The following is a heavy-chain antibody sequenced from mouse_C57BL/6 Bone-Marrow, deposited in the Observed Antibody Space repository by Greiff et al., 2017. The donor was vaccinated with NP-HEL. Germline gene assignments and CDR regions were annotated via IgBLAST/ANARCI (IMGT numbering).Heavy chain of an antibody. V-gene: IGHV1-55*01. D-gene: IGHD3-2*02. Sequence: QVQLQQPGAELVKPGASVKMSCKASGYTFTSYWITWVKQRPGQGLEWIGDIYPGSGSTNYNEKFKSKATLTVDKPSSTAYMQLSSLTSEDSAVYYCARMEHSSGYPYGYFDVWGTGTTVTVSS. J-gene: IGHJ1*03. CDR3: ARMEHSSGYPYGYFDV. CDR1: GYTFTSYW. CDR2: IYPGSGST.